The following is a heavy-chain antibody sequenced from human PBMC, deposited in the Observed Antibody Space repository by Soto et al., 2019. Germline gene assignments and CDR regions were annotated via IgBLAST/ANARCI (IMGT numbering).Heavy chain of an antibody. V-gene: IGHV4-34*01. Sequence: PSETLSLTCAVYGGSFSGYYWSWIRQPPGKGLEWIGEINHSGSTNYNPSLKSRVTISVYTSKNQFSLKLSSVTAADTAVYYCARVGSSGFSFDYWGQGTLVTVSS. J-gene: IGHJ4*02. CDR3: ARVGSSGFSFDY. CDR1: GGSFSGYY. CDR2: INHSGST. D-gene: IGHD6-19*01.